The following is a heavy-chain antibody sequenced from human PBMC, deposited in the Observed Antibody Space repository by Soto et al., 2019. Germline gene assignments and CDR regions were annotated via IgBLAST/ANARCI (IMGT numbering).Heavy chain of an antibody. J-gene: IGHJ5*02. CDR1: GGTFSSYA. CDR3: ARDASSIAAGPLFVLFGP. D-gene: IGHD6-6*01. Sequence: SVKVSCKASGGTFSSYAISWVRQSPGQGLEWMGGIIPIFGTANYAEKFQGRVTITADESTSTAYMELSSLRSEDRAVYYCARDASSIAAGPLFVLFGPWAQGSLVPVSS. CDR2: IIPIFGTA. V-gene: IGHV1-69*13.